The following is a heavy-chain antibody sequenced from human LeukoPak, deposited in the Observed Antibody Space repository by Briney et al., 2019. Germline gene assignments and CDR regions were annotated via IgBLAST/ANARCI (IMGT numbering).Heavy chain of an antibody. CDR3: ARGGGYRLDY. Sequence: GGSLRLSCAASGFTFRGYGMHWVRLTPGKGLEWVSAIETDGSATTYADSVEGRFSISRDNAKNILYLQMNSLRVEDTAVYYCARGGGYRLDYRGQGTLVTVSS. D-gene: IGHD6-25*01. J-gene: IGHJ4*02. CDR1: GFTFRGYG. V-gene: IGHV3-74*01. CDR2: IETDGSAT.